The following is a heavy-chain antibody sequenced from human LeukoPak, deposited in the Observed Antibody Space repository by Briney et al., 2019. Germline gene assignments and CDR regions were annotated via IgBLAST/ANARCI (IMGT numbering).Heavy chain of an antibody. V-gene: IGHV3-53*01. D-gene: IGHD3-3*01. CDR2: IYSGGST. Sequence: GGSLRLSCAASDFTVSNNYMNWVRQAPGKGLEWVSVIYSGGSTYYADSVKGRFTISRDNSKNTVFLQMSSLRAEDTAVYYCAREPWSANYYFGMDVWGQGTTVIVS. J-gene: IGHJ6*02. CDR1: DFTVSNNY. CDR3: AREPWSANYYFGMDV.